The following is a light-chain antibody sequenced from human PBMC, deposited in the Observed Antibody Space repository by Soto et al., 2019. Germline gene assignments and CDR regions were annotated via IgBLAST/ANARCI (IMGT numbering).Light chain of an antibody. CDR2: DAS. CDR3: QQRSNWPLT. J-gene: IGKJ4*01. CDR1: QSASSY. V-gene: IGKV3-11*01. Sequence: EIVLTQSPATLSLSPGERATLSCRASQSASSYLAWFQQKPGQAPRLLIYDASNRATAIPARFSGSGSGTDFTLTISSLEPEDFAVYYCQQRSNWPLTFGGGTKVEFK.